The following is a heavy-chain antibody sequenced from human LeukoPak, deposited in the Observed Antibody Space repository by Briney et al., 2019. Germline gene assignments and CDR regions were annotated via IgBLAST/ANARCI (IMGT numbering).Heavy chain of an antibody. V-gene: IGHV4-39*01. CDR3: ARHFDF. J-gene: IGHJ4*02. CDR2: ISYSGST. CDR1: GDSTRSGDSY. Sequence: SETLSLSCSVSGDSTRSGDSYWGWIRQPPGHGLEWIGTISYSGSTYYNPSLKSRVAISADTSKNQFSLKLNSVTAADTAVYYCARHFDFWGQRTLVIVSS.